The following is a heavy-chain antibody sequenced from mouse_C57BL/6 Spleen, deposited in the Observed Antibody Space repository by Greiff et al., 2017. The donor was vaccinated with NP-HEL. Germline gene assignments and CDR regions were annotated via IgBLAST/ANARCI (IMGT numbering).Heavy chain of an antibody. D-gene: IGHD2-3*01. CDR3: ARVYDGYYNWYFDV. Sequence: QVQLQQSGAELVRPGTSVKVSCKASGYAFTNYLIEWVKQRPGQGLEWIGVINPGSGGTNYNEKFKGKATLTADKSSSTAYMQLSSLTSEDSAVYFCARVYDGYYNWYFDVWGTGTTVTVSS. CDR1: GYAFTNYL. CDR2: INPGSGGT. J-gene: IGHJ1*03. V-gene: IGHV1-54*01.